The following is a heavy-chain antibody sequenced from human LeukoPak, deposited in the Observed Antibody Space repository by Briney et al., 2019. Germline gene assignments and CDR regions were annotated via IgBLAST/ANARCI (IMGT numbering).Heavy chain of an antibody. CDR2: IYTSGST. CDR3: ARDSTIFGVVYYFDY. D-gene: IGHD3-3*01. V-gene: IGHV4-61*02. Sequence: SETLSLTCTVSGGSISSGSYYWSWIRQPAGKGLEWIGRIYTSGSTNYNPSLKSRVTISVDTSKNQFSLKLSSVTAADTAVYYCARDSTIFGVVYYFDYWGQGTLVTVSS. CDR1: GGSISSGSYY. J-gene: IGHJ4*02.